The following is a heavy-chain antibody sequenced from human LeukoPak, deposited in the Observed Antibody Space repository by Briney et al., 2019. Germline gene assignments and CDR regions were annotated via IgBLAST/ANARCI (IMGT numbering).Heavy chain of an antibody. CDR1: VGTFSSYP. J-gene: IGHJ4*02. Sequence: SVKVSCKASVGTFSSYPISWVRQAPGQGLEWMGRIIPIFGIANYAQKFQGRVTITADKRTSTAYMELSSLRSEDTAVYYCARGPPVWEDCSGGSCYLFDYWGQGTLVTVSS. D-gene: IGHD2-15*01. CDR2: IIPIFGIA. CDR3: ARGPPVWEDCSGGSCYLFDY. V-gene: IGHV1-69*04.